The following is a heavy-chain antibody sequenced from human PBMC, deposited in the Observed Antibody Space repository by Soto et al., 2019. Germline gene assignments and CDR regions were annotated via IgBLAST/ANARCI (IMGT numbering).Heavy chain of an antibody. CDR3: AREGDYGDYNYYMDV. Sequence: PSETLSLTCAVYGGSFSGYYWSWIRQPPGKGLEWIGEINHSGSTNYNPSLKSRVTISVDTSKNQFSLKLSSVTAAGTAVYYCAREGDYGDYNYYMDVWGKGTTVTVSS. V-gene: IGHV4-34*01. J-gene: IGHJ6*03. CDR1: GGSFSGYY. D-gene: IGHD4-17*01. CDR2: INHSGST.